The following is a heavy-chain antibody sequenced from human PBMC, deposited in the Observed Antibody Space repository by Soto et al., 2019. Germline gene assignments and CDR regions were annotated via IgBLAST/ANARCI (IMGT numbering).Heavy chain of an antibody. CDR2: MNPNSGNT. J-gene: IGHJ4*02. Sequence: ASVKVSCKASGYTFTSYDINWVRQATGQGLEWMGWMNPNSGNTGYAQKFQGRVTMTRNISISTAYMELSSLRSEDTAVYYCARGLGTGLLWFGELPYWGQGTMVTVSS. D-gene: IGHD3-10*01. CDR3: ARGLGTGLLWFGELPY. CDR1: GYTFTSYD. V-gene: IGHV1-8*01.